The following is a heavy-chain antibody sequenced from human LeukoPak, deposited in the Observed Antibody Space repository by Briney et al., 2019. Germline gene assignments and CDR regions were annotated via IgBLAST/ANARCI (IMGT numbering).Heavy chain of an antibody. CDR1: GGSISSGSYY. Sequence: SETLSLTCTVSGGSISSGSYYWSWIRQSAGKGLVWIGRVYTSGSTDYNPSLRSRVTISLDTSKNQFSLKLSSVTAADTAVYYCARDMYYYGSGSYRFDYWGQGTLVTVSS. J-gene: IGHJ4*02. CDR3: ARDMYYYGSGSYRFDY. CDR2: VYTSGST. V-gene: IGHV4-61*02. D-gene: IGHD3-10*01.